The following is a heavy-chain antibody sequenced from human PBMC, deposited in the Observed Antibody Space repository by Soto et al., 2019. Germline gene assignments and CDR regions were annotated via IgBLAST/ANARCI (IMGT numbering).Heavy chain of an antibody. CDR2: INHSGST. J-gene: IGHJ6*02. CDR1: GGSFSGYY. V-gene: IGHV4-34*01. Sequence: QVQLQQWGAGLLKPSETLSLTCAVYGGSFSGYYWSWIRQPPGKGLEWIGEINHSGSTNYNPSLKSRVTISVDTSKNQFSLKLSSVTAADTAVYYCARIGYCTNGVCYKYYYYGMDVWGQGTTVTVSS. CDR3: ARIGYCTNGVCYKYYYYGMDV. D-gene: IGHD2-8*01.